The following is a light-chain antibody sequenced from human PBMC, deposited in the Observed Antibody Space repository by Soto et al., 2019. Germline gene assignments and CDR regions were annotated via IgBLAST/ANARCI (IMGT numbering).Light chain of an antibody. J-gene: IGKJ5*01. CDR1: QSVSSSY. V-gene: IGKV3-11*01. CDR3: QQRSNWPPIT. Sequence: EIVLTQSPGTLSLSPGERATLSCRASQSVSSSYLAWYQQKPGQAPRLLIYDASNRATGIPARFSGSGSGTDFTLTIDNLEPEDFAVYYCQQRSNWPPITFGQGTRLEIK. CDR2: DAS.